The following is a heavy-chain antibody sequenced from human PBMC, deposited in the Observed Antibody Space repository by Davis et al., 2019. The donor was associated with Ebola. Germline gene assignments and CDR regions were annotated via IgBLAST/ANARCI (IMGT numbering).Heavy chain of an antibody. CDR2: ISSSGSTI. J-gene: IGHJ6*02. CDR1: GFTFSDYY. CDR3: ARGYYYGMDV. V-gene: IGHV3-11*04. Sequence: GESLKISCAASGFTFSDYYMSWIRQAPGKGLEWVSYISSSGSTIYYADSVKGRFTISRDNAKNSLYLQMNSLRDEDTAVYYCARGYYYGMDVWGQGTTVTVSS.